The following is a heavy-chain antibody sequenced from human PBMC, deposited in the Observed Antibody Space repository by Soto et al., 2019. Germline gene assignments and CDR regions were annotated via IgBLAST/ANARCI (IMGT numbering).Heavy chain of an antibody. CDR1: GGSFSGYY. D-gene: IGHD2-15*01. Sequence: SETLSLTGAVYGGSFSGYYWSWIRQPPGKGLEWIGEINHSGSTNYNPSLKSRVTISVDTSKNKFYLKLSSVTAADTAVYYCARLRYCSGGSCYPGSRYYYCYYMYVWGEGTTVTVPS. V-gene: IGHV4-34*01. CDR2: INHSGST. J-gene: IGHJ6*03. CDR3: ARLRYCSGGSCYPGSRYYYCYYMYV.